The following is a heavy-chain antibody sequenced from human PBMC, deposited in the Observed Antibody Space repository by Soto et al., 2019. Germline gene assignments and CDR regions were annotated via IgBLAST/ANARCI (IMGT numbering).Heavy chain of an antibody. Sequence: RASVKVSCKTSGYTFTNYGISWVRQAPGQGLEWMGWISAHTGNTNYAQKFQGRVTMTTDTSTSTAYMELRSLGSDDTAVYYCARVLGYNSSWWRHTAFDIWGQGTMVTVSS. D-gene: IGHD6-13*01. CDR1: GYTFTNYG. V-gene: IGHV1-18*01. CDR2: ISAHTGNT. J-gene: IGHJ3*02. CDR3: ARVLGYNSSWWRHTAFDI.